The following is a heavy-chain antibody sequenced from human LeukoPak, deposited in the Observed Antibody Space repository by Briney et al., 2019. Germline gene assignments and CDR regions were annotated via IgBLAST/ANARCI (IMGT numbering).Heavy chain of an antibody. CDR2: IYTSGST. V-gene: IGHV4-4*09. CDR1: GGSISSYY. CDR3: ARSTTTGWFDP. D-gene: IGHD1-1*01. J-gene: IGHJ5*02. Sequence: SETLSLTCTVSGGSISSYYWSWIRQPPGKGLEWIGYIYTSGSTNYNPSLKSRVTISVDTSKNHYSLKLSSVTAADTAVYYCARSTTTGWFDPWGQGTLVTVSS.